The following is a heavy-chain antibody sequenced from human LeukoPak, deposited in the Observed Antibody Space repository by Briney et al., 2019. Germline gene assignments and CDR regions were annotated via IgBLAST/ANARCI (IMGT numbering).Heavy chain of an antibody. CDR1: RFTFSRYS. V-gene: IGHV3-48*02. Sequence: GGSLRLSCSASRFTFSRYSVIWVRQAPGKGLEWVSYISSSSSTIYYADSVKGRFTISRDNAKNSLYLQMNSLRDEDTAVYYCAREALGATTDFDYWGQGTLVTVSS. D-gene: IGHD1-26*01. CDR3: AREALGATTDFDY. CDR2: ISSSSSTI. J-gene: IGHJ4*02.